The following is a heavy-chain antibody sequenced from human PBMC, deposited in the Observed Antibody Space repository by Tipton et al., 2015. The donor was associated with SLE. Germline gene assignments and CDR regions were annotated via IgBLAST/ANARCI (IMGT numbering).Heavy chain of an antibody. D-gene: IGHD3-3*01. CDR1: GGSFSDYS. V-gene: IGHV4-34*01. Sequence: LRLSCVVYGGSFSDYSWSWIRQSPGKGLEWIGEINHSGSTNYNPSLKSRVTISVDTSKIQFSLKLSSVTAADTAVYYCARGRLLEWLSTYFYYYGMDVWGHGTTVTVSS. J-gene: IGHJ6*02. CDR2: INHSGST. CDR3: ARGRLLEWLSTYFYYYGMDV.